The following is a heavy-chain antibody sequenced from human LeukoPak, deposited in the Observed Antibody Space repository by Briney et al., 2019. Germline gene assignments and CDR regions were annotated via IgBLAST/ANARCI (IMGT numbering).Heavy chain of an antibody. CDR2: LSYDGSDK. J-gene: IGHJ6*02. D-gene: IGHD3-22*01. CDR3: ARARTYDSSGPYYYYYAMDV. Sequence: PGRSLRLSCAASGFTFGSYAMHWVRQAPGKGLGWVAVLSYDGSDKYYADSVKGRFTISRDNAENSLYLQMNSLRAEDTAVYYCARARTYDSSGPYYYYYAMDVWGQGTTVTVSS. V-gene: IGHV3-30*04. CDR1: GFTFGSYA.